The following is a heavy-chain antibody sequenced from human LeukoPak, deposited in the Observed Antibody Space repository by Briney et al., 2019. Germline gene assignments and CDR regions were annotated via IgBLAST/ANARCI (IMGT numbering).Heavy chain of an antibody. CDR2: ISSSSRFI. D-gene: IGHD6-19*01. CDR1: GFTFNSYS. Sequence: PGGSLRLSCAASGFTFNSYSMNWFRQAPGKGLEWVSSISSSSRFIYYADSVKGRFTISRDNSKDTLYLQMNSLRAEDTAVYYCAKGGSGWYKYYYYMDVWGKGTTVTISS. V-gene: IGHV3-21*01. J-gene: IGHJ6*03. CDR3: AKGGSGWYKYYYYMDV.